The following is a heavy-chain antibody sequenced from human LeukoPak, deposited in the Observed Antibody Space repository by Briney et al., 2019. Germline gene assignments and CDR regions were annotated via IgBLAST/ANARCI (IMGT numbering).Heavy chain of an antibody. Sequence: PGRSLRLSCAASGFTFSSYSMNWVRQAPGKGLEWVSSISSSSSYIYYADSVKGRFTISRDNAKNSLYLQMNSLRAEDTAVYYCARDFNYYDSSGYYWGQGTLVTVSS. CDR3: ARDFNYYDSSGYY. CDR1: GFTFSSYS. J-gene: IGHJ4*02. V-gene: IGHV3-21*01. CDR2: ISSSSSYI. D-gene: IGHD3-22*01.